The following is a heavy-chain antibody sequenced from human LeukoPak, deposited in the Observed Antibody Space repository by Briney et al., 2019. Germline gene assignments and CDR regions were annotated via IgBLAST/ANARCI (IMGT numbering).Heavy chain of an antibody. Sequence: ASVKVSCKASGYTFTSYAMHWVRQAPGQRLEWMGWINAGNGNTKYSQKFQGRVTITRDTSASTACMELSSLRSEDTAVYYCARSFVKWELLRAFDYWGQGTLVTVSS. CDR2: INAGNGNT. CDR3: ARSFVKWELLRAFDY. D-gene: IGHD1-26*01. V-gene: IGHV1-3*01. J-gene: IGHJ4*02. CDR1: GYTFTSYA.